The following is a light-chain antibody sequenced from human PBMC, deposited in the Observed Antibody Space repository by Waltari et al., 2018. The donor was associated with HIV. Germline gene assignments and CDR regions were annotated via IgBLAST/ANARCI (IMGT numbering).Light chain of an antibody. Sequence: EIVLPKSPATLSLSPGETATLSCRASQSVSSYLAWYQQTPGQAPRLLIYDASNRATGIPARFSGSGSGTDFTLTISSLEPEDFAVYYCQQRGKSTFGGGTKVEIK. CDR2: DAS. V-gene: IGKV3-11*01. CDR3: QQRGKST. J-gene: IGKJ4*01. CDR1: QSVSSY.